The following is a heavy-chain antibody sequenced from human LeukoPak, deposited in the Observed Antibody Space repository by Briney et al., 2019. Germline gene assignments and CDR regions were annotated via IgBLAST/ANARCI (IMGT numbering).Heavy chain of an antibody. CDR2: IKSKINGGTT. Sequence: GGSLRLSCAASGFTFSHAWMSWVRQVPGKGLEWVGRIKSKINGGTTDYPAPVKGRFTILRDDSENTLYLQMNSLKTDDTAVYYCTADLPSSAAYAFDYWGQGTLVTVSS. CDR1: GFTFSHAW. D-gene: IGHD2-2*01. CDR3: TADLPSSAAYAFDY. V-gene: IGHV3-15*01. J-gene: IGHJ4*02.